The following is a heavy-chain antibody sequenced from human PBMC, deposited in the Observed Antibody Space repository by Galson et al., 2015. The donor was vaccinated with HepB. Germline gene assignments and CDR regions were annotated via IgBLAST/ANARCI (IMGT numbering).Heavy chain of an antibody. CDR1: GFTFSNAW. D-gene: IGHD6-13*01. J-gene: IGHJ1*01. CDR3: TTPSQYSSSWYFGYFQH. Sequence: SLRLSCAASGFTFSNAWMSWVRQAPSKGLEWVGRIKSKTDGGTTDYAAPVKGRFTISRDDSKNTLYLQMNSLKTEDTAVYYCTTPSQYSSSWYFGYFQHWGQGTLVTVSS. V-gene: IGHV3-15*01. CDR2: IKSKTDGGTT.